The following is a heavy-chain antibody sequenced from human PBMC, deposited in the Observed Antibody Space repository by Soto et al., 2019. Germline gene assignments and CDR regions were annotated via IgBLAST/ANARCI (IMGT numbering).Heavy chain of an antibody. CDR2: IIPIFGTA. CDR1: GGTFSSYA. D-gene: IGHD5-12*01. V-gene: IGHV1-69*13. Sequence: GASVKVSCKASGGTFSSYAISWVRQAPGQGLEWMGGIIPIFGTANYAQKFQGRVTITADESTSTAYMELSSLRSEDTAVYYCARDPSPDIVAKIGPYGMDVWGQGTTVTVSS. J-gene: IGHJ6*02. CDR3: ARDPSPDIVAKIGPYGMDV.